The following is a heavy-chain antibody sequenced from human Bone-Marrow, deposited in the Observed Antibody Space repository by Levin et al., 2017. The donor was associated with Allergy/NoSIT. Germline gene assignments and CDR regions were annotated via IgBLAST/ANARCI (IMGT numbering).Heavy chain of an antibody. D-gene: IGHD7-27*01. Sequence: GWSLRLSCAASGFSFSDYYMDWVRQAPGKGLEWVGRIRNEANRHTTQYAAAVKGRFTISRDDSKKSVYLQMNSLKSEDTAVYYCASGRGQTGDGSSAFDIWGQGTMVTVSS. V-gene: IGHV3-72*01. CDR3: ASGRGQTGDGSSAFDI. J-gene: IGHJ3*02. CDR1: GFSFSDYY. CDR2: IRNEANRHTT.